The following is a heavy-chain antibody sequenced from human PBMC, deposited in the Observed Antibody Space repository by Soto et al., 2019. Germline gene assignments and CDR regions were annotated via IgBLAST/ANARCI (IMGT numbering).Heavy chain of an antibody. CDR3: ARVIAVADFDY. CDR2: INSDGSST. Sequence: SGSLRLSCAASGFTFSSYWMHWVRQAPGKGLVWVSRINSDGSSTSYADSVKGRFTISRDNAKNTLYLQMNSLRAEDTAVYYCARVIAVADFDYWGQGTLVTVSS. J-gene: IGHJ4*02. V-gene: IGHV3-74*01. CDR1: GFTFSSYW. D-gene: IGHD6-19*01.